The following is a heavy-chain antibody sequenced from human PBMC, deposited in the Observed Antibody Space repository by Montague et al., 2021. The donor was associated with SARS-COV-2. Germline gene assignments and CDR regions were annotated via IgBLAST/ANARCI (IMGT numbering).Heavy chain of an antibody. CDR3: ARAESYDASGFRKDAFDV. CDR2: IFSSGST. V-gene: IGHV4-39*02. D-gene: IGHD3-22*01. J-gene: IGHJ3*01. Sequence: SETLSLTCTVSGASINSNRYFWGWIRQSPGKGLEWIGCIFSSGSTYYNPSLKTRVSISIDTSANHFSLNLTSVTATDTAMYFCARAESYDASGFRKDAFDVWGQGTMVTVSS. CDR1: GASINSNRYF.